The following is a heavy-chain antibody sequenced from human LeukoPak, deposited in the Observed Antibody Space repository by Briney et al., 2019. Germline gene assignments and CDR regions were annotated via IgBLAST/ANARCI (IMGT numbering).Heavy chain of an antibody. Sequence: GGSLRLSCAASGFTFSSYAMSWVRQAPGKGLEWVSAISGSGGSTNYADSVKGRFTISRDNSKNTLYLQMNSLRAEDTAAFYCAKTGVGYCTGGSCSAADYWGQGTLVTVSS. V-gene: IGHV3-23*01. CDR1: GFTFSSYA. CDR2: ISGSGGST. J-gene: IGHJ4*02. D-gene: IGHD2-15*01. CDR3: AKTGVGYCTGGSCSAADY.